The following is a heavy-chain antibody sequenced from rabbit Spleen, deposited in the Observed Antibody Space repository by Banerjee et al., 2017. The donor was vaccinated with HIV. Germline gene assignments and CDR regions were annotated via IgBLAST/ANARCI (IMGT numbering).Heavy chain of an antibody. CDR2: IDPVFGST. V-gene: IGHV1S7*01. CDR3: LRDRANIGGDYGPYYFDL. J-gene: IGHJ4*01. D-gene: IGHD2-1*01. Sequence: QLEESGGGLVKPEGSLTLTCKASGFDFSSYYMSWVRQAPGKGLEWIGYIDPVFGSTYYASWVNGRFTISRHNAQNTLYLQLDSLTAADTATYFCLRDRANIGGDYGPYYFDLWGQGTLVTVS. CDR1: GFDFSSYY.